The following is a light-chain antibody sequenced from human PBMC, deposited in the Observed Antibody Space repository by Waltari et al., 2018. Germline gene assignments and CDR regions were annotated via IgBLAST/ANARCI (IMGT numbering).Light chain of an antibody. J-gene: IGLJ3*02. CDR1: ALSKKY. CDR2: EDI. V-gene: IGLV3-10*01. Sequence: SYELTQPPSVSVSPGQTARITCSGDALSKKYAYWYQQKAGQAPVLVIYEDIKRPTGIPGRFSGSSSWTTATLTISGAHVDDEADYYCYSTDFSGHDRVFGGGTKLTIL. CDR3: YSTDFSGHDRV.